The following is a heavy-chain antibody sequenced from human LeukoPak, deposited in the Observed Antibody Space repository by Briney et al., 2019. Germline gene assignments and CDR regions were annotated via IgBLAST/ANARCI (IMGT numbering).Heavy chain of an antibody. Sequence: TSETLSLTCTVSGGSIRSYYWSWIRQPPGKGLEWIGYIYYSGSTNYNPSLKSRVTISVDTSKNQFSLKLSSVTAADTAVYYCARQTGYCSGGSCYSPPYFDYWGQGTLVTVSS. V-gene: IGHV4-59*08. CDR3: ARQTGYCSGGSCYSPPYFDY. J-gene: IGHJ4*02. CDR2: IYYSGST. D-gene: IGHD2-15*01. CDR1: GGSIRSYY.